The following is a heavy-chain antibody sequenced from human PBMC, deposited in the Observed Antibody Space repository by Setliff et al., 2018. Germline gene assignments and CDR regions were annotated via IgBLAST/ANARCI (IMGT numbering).Heavy chain of an antibody. Sequence: SETLSLTCAVYGGSFSAYYWRWIRQAPGKGLEWIGEINQSGSTNYNPSLKSRFTMSVDASKKQFSLKLTSVTAADTAVYYCAIFIVGLDAFDTWGQGTMVTVSS. J-gene: IGHJ3*02. D-gene: IGHD1-26*01. CDR2: INQSGST. V-gene: IGHV4-34*01. CDR3: AIFIVGLDAFDT. CDR1: GGSFSAYY.